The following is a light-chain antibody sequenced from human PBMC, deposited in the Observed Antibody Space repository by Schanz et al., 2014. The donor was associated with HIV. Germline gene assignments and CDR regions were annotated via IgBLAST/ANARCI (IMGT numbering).Light chain of an antibody. J-gene: IGLJ2*01. CDR1: SGDVGGYNY. V-gene: IGLV2-11*01. Sequence: QSALTQPRSVSGSPGQSVTISCTGTSGDVGGYNYVSWYQQHPGKAPKLMIYEVSKRPSGVPDRISGSKTGTSATLAINGLQTGDEADYYCATWHSSLREVVFGGGTKLTVL. CDR3: ATWHSSLREVV. CDR2: EVS.